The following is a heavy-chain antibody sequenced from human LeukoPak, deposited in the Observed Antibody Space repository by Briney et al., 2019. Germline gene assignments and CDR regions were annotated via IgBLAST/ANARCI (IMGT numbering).Heavy chain of an antibody. V-gene: IGHV3-33*01. CDR3: ASASYSTSWYWGEGIDY. Sequence: GGSLRHSCAASGFTFSSYGMHWVRQAPGKGLEWVAVIWYDGSNRFYADSVKGRFTISRDNSKNTLYLQMNSLRAEDTAVYYCASASYSTSWYWGEGIDYWGQGTLVTVSS. CDR2: IWYDGSNR. D-gene: IGHD6-13*01. CDR1: GFTFSSYG. J-gene: IGHJ4*02.